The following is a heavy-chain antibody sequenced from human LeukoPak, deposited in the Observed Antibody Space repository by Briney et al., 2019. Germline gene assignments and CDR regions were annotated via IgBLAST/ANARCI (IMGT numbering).Heavy chain of an antibody. D-gene: IGHD3-22*01. Sequence: SEILSLTCAVSGGSISSGGYSRSWIRQPPGKGLEWIGYIYHSGSTYYNPSLKSRVTISVDRSKNQFSLKLSSVTAADTAVYYCARSYDSRGYADDAFDIWGQGTMVTVSS. CDR2: IYHSGST. CDR3: ARSYDSRGYADDAFDI. V-gene: IGHV4-30-2*01. CDR1: GGSISSGGYS. J-gene: IGHJ3*02.